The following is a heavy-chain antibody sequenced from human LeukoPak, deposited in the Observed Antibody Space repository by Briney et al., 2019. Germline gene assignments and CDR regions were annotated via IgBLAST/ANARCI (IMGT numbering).Heavy chain of an antibody. D-gene: IGHD4-17*01. J-gene: IGHJ4*02. CDR1: GYTFTGYY. Sequence: ASVKVSCKASGYTFTGYYMHWVRQAPGQGLEWMGWINPNSGGTNYAQKFQGRVTMTRDTSISTAYMELRSLRSDDTAVYYCARDRGKLVTTGAGYWGQGTLVTVSS. V-gene: IGHV1-2*02. CDR2: INPNSGGT. CDR3: ARDRGKLVTTGAGY.